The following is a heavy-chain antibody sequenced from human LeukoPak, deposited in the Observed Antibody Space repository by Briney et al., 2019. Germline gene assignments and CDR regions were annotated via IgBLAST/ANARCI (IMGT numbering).Heavy chain of an antibody. J-gene: IGHJ4*02. V-gene: IGHV3-49*04. Sequence: PGRSLRLPCTASGFTFSDYAMTWVRQAPGKGLEWVGFIRNKANGGTADYAASVKGRFTISRDDSKTIAYLQMNSLKNEDTAVYFCSRAYSTGWLGINDFWGQGALVTVSS. D-gene: IGHD6-19*01. CDR3: SRAYSTGWLGINDF. CDR2: IRNKANGGTA. CDR1: GFTFSDYA.